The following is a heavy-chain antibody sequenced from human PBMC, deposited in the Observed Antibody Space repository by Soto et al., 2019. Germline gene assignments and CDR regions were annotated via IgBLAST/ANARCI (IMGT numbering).Heavy chain of an antibody. CDR2: IWYDGSKQ. CDR1: GFTFSTYG. D-gene: IGHD2-2*01. V-gene: IGHV3-33*01. CDR3: ARDVWPSHCSSTGCSIFDC. J-gene: IGHJ4*02. Sequence: QVQLVESGGGVVQPGRSLRLSCAASGFTFSTYGMHWVRQAPGKGLEWVAVIWYDGSKQFYANSVKGRFTVSKDNSKNPVYLQMNSLRAEDAAVYYCARDVWPSHCSSTGCSIFDCWGQGTLVSVSS.